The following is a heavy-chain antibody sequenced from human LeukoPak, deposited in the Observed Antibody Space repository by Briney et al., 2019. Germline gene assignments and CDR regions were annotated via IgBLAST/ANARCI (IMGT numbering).Heavy chain of an antibody. CDR1: GGSISSYY. CDR2: IYYSGST. J-gene: IGHJ6*02. Sequence: PSETLSLTCIVSGGSISSYYWSWIRQPPGKGLEWIGYIYYSGSTNYNPSLKSRVTISVDTSKNQFSLKLSSVTAADTAVYYCARHSYSSGWSFDYYYGMDVWGQGTTVTVSS. CDR3: ARHSYSSGWSFDYYYGMDV. D-gene: IGHD6-19*01. V-gene: IGHV4-59*08.